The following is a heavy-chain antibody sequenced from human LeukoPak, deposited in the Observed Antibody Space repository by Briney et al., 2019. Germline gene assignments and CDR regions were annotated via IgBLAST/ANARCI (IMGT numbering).Heavy chain of an antibody. D-gene: IGHD5-18*01. CDR1: GGSISSTSYY. Sequence: SETLSLTCAASGGSISSTSYYWTWIRQPPGKGLGWIGSISYSGSTYYNPSLKSRVTISVDTSKNQFSLKLTSVTAADTAVYYCARSWIQLWLGDLTFDYWGQGTLVTVSS. V-gene: IGHV4-39*01. CDR2: ISYSGST. CDR3: ARSWIQLWLGDLTFDY. J-gene: IGHJ4*02.